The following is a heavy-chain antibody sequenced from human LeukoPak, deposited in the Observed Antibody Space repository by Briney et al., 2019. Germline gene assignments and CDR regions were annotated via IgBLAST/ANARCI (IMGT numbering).Heavy chain of an antibody. J-gene: IGHJ4*02. D-gene: IGHD3-10*01. V-gene: IGHV3-23*01. Sequence: GGSLRLSCSASGFTLRSYAMGWVRQAPGKRLEWVSAISDTGDKTYYADSVKGRFTISRDNSRNTLYLQMSRLRAEDTALFYCAKMTDSTPYSSGTFDSWGQGTLVTVSS. CDR3: AKMTDSTPYSSGTFDS. CDR2: ISDTGDKT. CDR1: GFTLRSYA.